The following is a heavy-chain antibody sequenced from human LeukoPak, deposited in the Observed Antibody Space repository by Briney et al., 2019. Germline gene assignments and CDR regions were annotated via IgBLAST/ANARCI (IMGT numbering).Heavy chain of an antibody. Sequence: PSETLSLTCTVPGVSISSYYWSWIRQPPGKGLEWIGYIYYSGSINYNPTLKSRVTISVDTSKNQCSLKLSSVTAADTAVYYCARLDWAPGNFDYWGQGTLVTVSS. CDR3: ARLDWAPGNFDY. V-gene: IGHV4-59*08. CDR1: GVSISSYY. J-gene: IGHJ4*02. D-gene: IGHD3-9*01. CDR2: IYYSGSI.